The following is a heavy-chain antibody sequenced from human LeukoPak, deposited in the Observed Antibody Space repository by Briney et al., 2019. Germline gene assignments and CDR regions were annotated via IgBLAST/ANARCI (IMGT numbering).Heavy chain of an antibody. D-gene: IGHD5-12*01. J-gene: IGHJ4*02. CDR2: INAGNGNT. V-gene: IGHV1-3*01. Sequence: ASVKVSCKASGYTSTSYAMHWVRQAPGQRLEWMGWINAGNGNTKYSQKFQGRVTITRDTSASTAYMELSSLRSEDTAVYYCARERRYGGYDYWGQGTLVTVSS. CDR3: ARERRYGGYDY. CDR1: GYTSTSYA.